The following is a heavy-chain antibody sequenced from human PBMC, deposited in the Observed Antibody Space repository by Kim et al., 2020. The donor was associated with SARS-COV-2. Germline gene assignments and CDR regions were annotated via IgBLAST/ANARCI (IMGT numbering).Heavy chain of an antibody. D-gene: IGHD6-19*01. CDR3: APLHFYSSAH. Sequence: GGSLRLSCVASGLNFNIQYMTWVRQAPGKGLEWVSFIGGSDGVVSYAYSVRGRFAISRDNARNSVYLQMNSLRAEDTAIYYCAPLHFYSSAHWGQGTLVTVSS. CDR2: IGGSDGVV. J-gene: IGHJ4*02. V-gene: IGHV3-21*01. CDR1: GLNFNIQY.